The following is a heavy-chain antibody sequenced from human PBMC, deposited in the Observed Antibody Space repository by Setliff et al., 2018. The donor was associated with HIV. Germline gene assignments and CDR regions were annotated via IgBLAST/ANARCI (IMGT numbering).Heavy chain of an antibody. D-gene: IGHD4-17*01. V-gene: IGHV4-38-2*02. Sequence: SETLSLTCSVSGYSLSSASYWGWIRQSPEKGLEWIGKLSPSGTTRSNPSLQSRVTISLDTSNNQFSLKLTSVTAADTAMYYCASFFVTTVTNQDYWGQGTPVTVSS. CDR3: ASFFVTTVTNQDY. CDR1: GYSLSSASY. CDR2: LSPSGTT. J-gene: IGHJ4*02.